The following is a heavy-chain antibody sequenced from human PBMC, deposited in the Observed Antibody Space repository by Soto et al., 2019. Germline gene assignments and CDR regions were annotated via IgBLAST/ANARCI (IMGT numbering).Heavy chain of an antibody. V-gene: IGHV1-69*13. CDR2: IIPIFGTA. D-gene: IGHD2-2*01. CDR3: ARAHAYCSSTSCNIYYYYYGMDV. CDR1: GGTFSSYA. J-gene: IGHJ6*02. Sequence: ASVKVSFKASGGTFSSYAISWVRQAPGQGLEWMGGIIPIFGTANYAQKFQGRVTITADESTSTAYMELSSLRSEDTAVYYCARAHAYCSSTSCNIYYYYYGMDVWGQGTTVTVSS.